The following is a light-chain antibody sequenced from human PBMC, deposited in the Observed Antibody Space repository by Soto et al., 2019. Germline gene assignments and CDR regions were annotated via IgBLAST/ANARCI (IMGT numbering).Light chain of an antibody. CDR2: LGS. V-gene: IGKV2-28*01. Sequence: LVMTQSPLSLPVTPAEPASISCRSSQSLLHRNGYNYLDWYLQKPGQSPPLLIYLGSNRASGVPDRFSGSGSGTDCTLKISSVEAGDVGVYYCMQALQTPQFTFGPGTKVDIK. CDR3: MQALQTPQFT. CDR1: QSLLHRNGYNY. J-gene: IGKJ3*01.